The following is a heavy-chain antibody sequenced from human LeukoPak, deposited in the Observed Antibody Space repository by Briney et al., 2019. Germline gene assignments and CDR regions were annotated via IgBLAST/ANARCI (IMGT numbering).Heavy chain of an antibody. D-gene: IGHD4-17*01. V-gene: IGHV3-33*07. CDR2: IRSDGSSK. Sequence: GRSLRLSCAASGFTFRSYGLYWVRQAPGKGLEWVALIRSDGSSKNYADSVKGRFTISRDASKNTVYLQMNSLRAEDTAVYSCAKWSGDYQSDYLDYRGQGTLVTVSS. J-gene: IGHJ4*02. CDR3: AKWSGDYQSDYLDY. CDR1: GFTFRSYG.